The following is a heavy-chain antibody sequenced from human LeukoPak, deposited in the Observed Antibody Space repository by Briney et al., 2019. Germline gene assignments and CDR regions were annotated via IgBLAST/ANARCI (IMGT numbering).Heavy chain of an antibody. V-gene: IGHV3-48*01. D-gene: IGHD6-19*01. CDR2: ISSSSSTI. J-gene: IGHJ6*03. CDR3: ARDRIAVAEGYYMDV. CDR1: GFTFSSYS. Sequence: GSLRLSCAASGFTFSSYSMNWVRQAPGKGLGWVSYISSSSSTIYYADSVKGRFTISRDNAKNSLYLQMNSLRAEDTAVYYCARDRIAVAEGYYMDVWGKGTTVTVSS.